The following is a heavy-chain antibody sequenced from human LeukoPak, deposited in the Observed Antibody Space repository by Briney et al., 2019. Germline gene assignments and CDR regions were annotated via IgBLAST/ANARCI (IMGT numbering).Heavy chain of an antibody. CDR2: IYYSGST. J-gene: IGHJ4*02. V-gene: IGHV4-59*12. D-gene: IGHD5-24*01. Sequence: SETLSLTCTVSGGSISSYYWSWIRQPPGKGLEWIGYIYYSGSTNYNPSLKSRVTISVDTSKNQFSLKLSSVTAADTAVYYCARGRRWLGSNYFDYWGQGTLVTVSS. CDR1: GGSISSYY. CDR3: ARGRRWLGSNYFDY.